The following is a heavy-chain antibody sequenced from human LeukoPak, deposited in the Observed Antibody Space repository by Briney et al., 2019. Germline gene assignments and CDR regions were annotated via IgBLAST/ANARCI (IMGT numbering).Heavy chain of an antibody. CDR2: IYHTGST. CDR1: AGSISSGGYS. V-gene: IGHV4-30-2*01. CDR3: ARHTCSSTSCPFDY. Sequence: PSQTLSLTCAVSAGSISSGGYSWSWIRRPPGKGLEWIAYIYHTGSTYYNPCLKTLFTITVNTSKNQFSLNLSSVTAADTAVYYCARHTCSSTSCPFDYWGQGTLVSVSS. D-gene: IGHD2-2*01. J-gene: IGHJ4*02.